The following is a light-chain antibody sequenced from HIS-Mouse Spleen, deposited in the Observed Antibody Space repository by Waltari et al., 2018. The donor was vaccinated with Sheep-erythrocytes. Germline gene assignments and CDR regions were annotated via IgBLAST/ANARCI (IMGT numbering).Light chain of an antibody. J-gene: IGKJ4*02. V-gene: IGKV1-33*01. CDR2: DAS. CDR1: QASSNY. CDR3: QQYDNLRRP. Sequence: DIQMTQSPSSLSASVAARVTITCQATQASSNYLNWYQQKPGKAPKLLIYDASNLETGVPPRFSGSGSGTDFTFTISSLQPEDIATYYCQQYDNLRRPFGGGTKVEIK.